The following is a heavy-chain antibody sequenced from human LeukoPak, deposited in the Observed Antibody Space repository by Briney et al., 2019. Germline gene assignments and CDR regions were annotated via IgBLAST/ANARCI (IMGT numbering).Heavy chain of an antibody. J-gene: IGHJ6*02. V-gene: IGHV3-21*01. Sequence: SGGSLRLSCAASGFTFSSYSMNWVRQAPGKGLEWVSSISSSSSYIYYADSVKGRFTISRDNAKNTLYLQMNSLRAEDTAVYYCARFRFDYYYYGMDVWGQGTTVTVSS. CDR1: GFTFSSYS. CDR2: ISSSSSYI. CDR3: ARFRFDYYYYGMDV. D-gene: IGHD3-3*01.